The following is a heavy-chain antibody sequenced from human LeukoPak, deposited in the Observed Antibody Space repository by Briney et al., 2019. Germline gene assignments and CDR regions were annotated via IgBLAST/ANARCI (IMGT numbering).Heavy chain of an antibody. D-gene: IGHD3-22*01. CDR2: INYSGST. CDR3: ARDPSPYYYDSSGYFFDY. CDR1: GGSISSSSYY. V-gene: IGHV4-39*07. Sequence: SETLSLTCTVSGGSISSSSYYWGWIRQPPGKGLEWIGSINYSGSTYYNPSLKSRVTISVDTSKNQFSLKLSSVTAADTAVYYCARDPSPYYYDSSGYFFDYWGQGTLVTVSS. J-gene: IGHJ4*02.